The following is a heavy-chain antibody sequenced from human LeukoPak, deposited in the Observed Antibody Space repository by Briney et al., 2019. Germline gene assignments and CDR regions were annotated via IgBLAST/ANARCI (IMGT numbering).Heavy chain of an antibody. J-gene: IGHJ3*01. V-gene: IGHV3-7*01. D-gene: IGHD3-22*01. CDR3: ARDQVLAMIGVLQGAFDL. CDR2: IKEDGSEK. CDR1: GFTFSRYW. Sequence: PGGSLRLSCAASGFTFSRYWMSWVRQAPGKGLEWVANIKEDGSEKYYVDSVKGRFTISRDNAKQSLYLQMNSLRAEDTAVYYCARDQVLAMIGVLQGAFDLWGQGTMVTVSS.